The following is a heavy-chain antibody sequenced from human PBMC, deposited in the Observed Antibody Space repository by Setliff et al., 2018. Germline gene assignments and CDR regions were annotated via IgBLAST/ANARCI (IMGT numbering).Heavy chain of an antibody. CDR3: ARDSDILRGSRWFDP. D-gene: IGHD3-9*01. Sequence: PSETLSLTCTVSGGSISPHYWSWIRQSAGKGLEWIGRVYSSGSTNYNPSLESRVTISIDRSKNQLSLKLNSVTAADTAVYYCARDSDILRGSRWFDPWGQGTRGTVPQ. J-gene: IGHJ5*02. CDR2: VYSSGST. V-gene: IGHV4-4*07. CDR1: GGSISPHY.